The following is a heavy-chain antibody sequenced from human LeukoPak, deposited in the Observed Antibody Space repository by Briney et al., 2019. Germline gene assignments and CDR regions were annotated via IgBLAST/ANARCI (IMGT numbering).Heavy chain of an antibody. J-gene: IGHJ6*02. Sequence: GRSLRLSCAASGFTFDDYAMHWVRQAPGKGLEWVSGMSWNSGSIGYADSVKGRFTISRDNAKNSLYLQMNSLRAEDTALYYCAKDLRSGPSYGMDVWGQGTTVTVSS. CDR3: AKDLRSGPSYGMDV. CDR2: MSWNSGSI. CDR1: GFTFDDYA. V-gene: IGHV3-9*01. D-gene: IGHD4-17*01.